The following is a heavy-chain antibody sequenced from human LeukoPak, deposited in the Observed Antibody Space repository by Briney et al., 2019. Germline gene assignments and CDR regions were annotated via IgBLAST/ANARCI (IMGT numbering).Heavy chain of an antibody. CDR2: VYYSGNT. Sequence: PSETLSLTCTVSGGSISSTIYYWGWIRQPPGKGLEWIGSVYYSGNTYYNPSFKSRVTISVDTSKNQFSLKLRSVTAADTAVYYCARRVVVTPTSLDAFDIWSQGTMVTVSS. CDR3: ARRVVVTPTSLDAFDI. CDR1: GGSISSTIYY. V-gene: IGHV4-39*07. D-gene: IGHD2-21*02. J-gene: IGHJ3*02.